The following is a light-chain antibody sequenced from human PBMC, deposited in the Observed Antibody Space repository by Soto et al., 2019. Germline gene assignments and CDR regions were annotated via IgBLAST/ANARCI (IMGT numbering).Light chain of an antibody. CDR3: QSYDSSLSGWV. CDR2: GNT. CDR1: SSNIVAIYD. Sequence: QSVLTQPPSVSGAPGQRVTISCTGSSSNIVAIYDVHWYQQLPGTPPKLLIYGNTNRPSGVPDRFSGTKSGTSASLAITGLQAEDEAHYYCQSYDSSLSGWVFGGGTKVTVL. V-gene: IGLV1-40*01. J-gene: IGLJ3*02.